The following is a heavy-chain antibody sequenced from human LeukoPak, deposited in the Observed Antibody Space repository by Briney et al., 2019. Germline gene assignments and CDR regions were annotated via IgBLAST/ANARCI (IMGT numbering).Heavy chain of an antibody. J-gene: IGHJ4*02. CDR1: GGSFSGYY. V-gene: IGHV4-34*01. CDR3: ARAAVEMATIRRGTANYFDY. CDR2: INHSGST. D-gene: IGHD5-24*01. Sequence: SSETLSLTCAVYGGSFSGYYWSWIRQPPGKGLEWIGEINHSGSTNYNPSLKSRVTISVDTSKNQFSLKLSSVTAADTAVYYCARAAVEMATIRRGTANYFDYWGQGTLVTVSS.